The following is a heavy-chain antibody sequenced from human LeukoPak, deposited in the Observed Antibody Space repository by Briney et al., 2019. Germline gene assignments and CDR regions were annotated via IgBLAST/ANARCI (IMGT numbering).Heavy chain of an antibody. CDR1: GGTFSSYA. CDR3: VRRNYYESSGTYHYWYFDL. CDR2: MNANSGNA. Sequence: ASVKVSCKASGGTFSSYAINWVRQAPGQGLEWMGWMNANSGNAGSAQKFQGRVTMTRNTSISTAYMELSSLRFEDTAVYYCVRRNYYESSGTYHYWYFDLWGRGTLVSVSS. V-gene: IGHV1-8*02. D-gene: IGHD3-22*01. J-gene: IGHJ2*01.